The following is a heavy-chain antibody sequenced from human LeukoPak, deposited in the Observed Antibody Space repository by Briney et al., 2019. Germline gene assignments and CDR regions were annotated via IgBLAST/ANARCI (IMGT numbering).Heavy chain of an antibody. J-gene: IGHJ6*03. CDR3: AREMFGAAAGTYYYYMDV. D-gene: IGHD6-13*01. CDR1: GFTFSTYG. Sequence: GGSLRLSCAASGFTFSTYGMNWVRQAPGKGLEWVSSISSSSSYIYYADSVKGRFTISRDNAKNSLYLQMNSLRAEDTAVYYCAREMFGAAAGTYYYYMDVWGKGTTVTVSS. V-gene: IGHV3-21*01. CDR2: ISSSSSYI.